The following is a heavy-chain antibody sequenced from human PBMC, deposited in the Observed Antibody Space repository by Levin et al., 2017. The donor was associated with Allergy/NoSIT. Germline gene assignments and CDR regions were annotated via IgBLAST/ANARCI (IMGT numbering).Heavy chain of an antibody. D-gene: IGHD2-2*01. V-gene: IGHV3-53*01. CDR2: IYSGGST. Sequence: GESLKISCAASGFTVSTHYMSWVRQAPGKGLEWVSVIYSGGSTYYADSVKGRFTISSDNSKNTLYLQMNSLRAEDTAVYYCARDNRYCSSVSCYASPYYYYHMDVWGKGTAVTVSS. CDR3: ARDNRYCSSVSCYASPYYYYHMDV. J-gene: IGHJ6*03. CDR1: GFTVSTHY.